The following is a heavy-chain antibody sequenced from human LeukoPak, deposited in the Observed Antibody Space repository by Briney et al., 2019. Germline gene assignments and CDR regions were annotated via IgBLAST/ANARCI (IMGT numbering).Heavy chain of an antibody. CDR2: INHSGTS. V-gene: IGHV4-34*01. CDR3: AISYGSSTYNWFDP. J-gene: IGHJ5*02. D-gene: IGHD6-19*01. Sequence: SETLSLTCAVYGGSFSTYYWNWIRQPPGKGLEWIGEINHSGTSNYNPCLKSRVTISVDTSKNQLSLKLSSVTAAHAAVYYCAISYGSSTYNWFDPWGQGTLVTVSS. CDR1: GGSFSTYY.